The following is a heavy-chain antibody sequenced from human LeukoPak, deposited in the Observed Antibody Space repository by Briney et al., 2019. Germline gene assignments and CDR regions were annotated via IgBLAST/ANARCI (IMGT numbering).Heavy chain of an antibody. D-gene: IGHD2-15*01. CDR3: ARVGGYCSGGSCYSILNWFDP. Sequence: PVNVSCKASGGTFSSYAISWGRQAPGYGLEWMGGIIPIFGTANYAQKFKGRATITADQSTRTTYMELSSLKSTDTAVYYCARVGGYCSGGSCYSILNWFDPWGQGTLVTVSS. CDR1: GGTFSSYA. J-gene: IGHJ5*02. CDR2: IIPIFGTA. V-gene: IGHV1-69*01.